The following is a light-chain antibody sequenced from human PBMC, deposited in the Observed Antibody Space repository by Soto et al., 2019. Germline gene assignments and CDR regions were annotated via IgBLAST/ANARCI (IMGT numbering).Light chain of an antibody. CDR1: SSNIGSNP. Sequence: QSVLTQPPSASGTPGQRVTISCSGSSSNIGSNPVNWYQQLPGTAPKLLIYSNNQRPSGVPDRFSGSKSGTSASLAISGLQSEDEGDYYCAAWDDSLKGVFGGGTKLTVL. J-gene: IGLJ2*01. V-gene: IGLV1-44*01. CDR3: AAWDDSLKGV. CDR2: SNN.